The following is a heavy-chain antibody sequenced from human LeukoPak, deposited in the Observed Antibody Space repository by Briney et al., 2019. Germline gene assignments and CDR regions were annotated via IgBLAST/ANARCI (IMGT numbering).Heavy chain of an antibody. CDR3: AAQLSGSCS. J-gene: IGHJ5*02. D-gene: IGHD1-26*01. CDR1: GFTFSTYD. CDR2: ISSSLTTI. Sequence: GGSLSLSCAASGFTFSTYDMNWVRQAPGKGLEWVSYISSSLTTIYYADSVKGRFTISRDNAKNSLYLQMNGLRAEDTAVYYCAAQLSGSCSWGQGTLVTVSS. V-gene: IGHV3-48*01.